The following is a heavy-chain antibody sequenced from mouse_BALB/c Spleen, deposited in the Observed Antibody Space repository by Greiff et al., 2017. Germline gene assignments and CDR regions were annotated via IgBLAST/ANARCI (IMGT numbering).Heavy chain of an antibody. J-gene: IGHJ4*01. CDR3: ARRGGLGRAMDY. D-gene: IGHD3-1*01. V-gene: IGHV4-2*02. CDR2: INPGSSTI. CDR1: GFDFSRYW. Sequence: EVKVIESGGGLVQPGGSLNLSCAASGFDFSRYWMSWARQAPGKGQEWIGEINPGSSTINYTPSLKDKFIISRDNAKNTLYLQMSKVRSEDTALYYCARRGGLGRAMDYWGQGTSVTVSS.